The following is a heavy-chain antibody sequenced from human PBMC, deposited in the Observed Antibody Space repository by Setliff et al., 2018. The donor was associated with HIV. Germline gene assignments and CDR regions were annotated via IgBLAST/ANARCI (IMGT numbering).Heavy chain of an antibody. D-gene: IGHD3-10*01. CDR1: GGSFSGYY. CDR2: INHSGST. J-gene: IGHJ5*02. V-gene: IGHV4-34*01. Sequence: SETLSLTCAVYGGSFSGYYWSWIRQPPGKGLEWIGEINHSGSTNYNPSLKSRVTISVDTSKNQFSLKLGSVTAADTAVYYCARVLRITIIRGPNWFDPWGQGTLVTVSS. CDR3: ARVLRITIIRGPNWFDP.